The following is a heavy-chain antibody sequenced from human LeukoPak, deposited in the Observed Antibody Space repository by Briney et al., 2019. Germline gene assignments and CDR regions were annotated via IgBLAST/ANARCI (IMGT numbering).Heavy chain of an antibody. V-gene: IGHV4-39*07. D-gene: IGHD3-9*01. CDR3: ARVRYFDWLIDY. Sequence: SETLSLTCTVSGGSISSSSYYWGWIRQPPGTGLEWIGSIYYSGSTYYNPSLKSRVTISVDTSKNQFSLKLSSVTAADTAVYYCARVRYFDWLIDYWGQGTLVTVSS. CDR2: IYYSGST. J-gene: IGHJ4*02. CDR1: GGSISSSSYY.